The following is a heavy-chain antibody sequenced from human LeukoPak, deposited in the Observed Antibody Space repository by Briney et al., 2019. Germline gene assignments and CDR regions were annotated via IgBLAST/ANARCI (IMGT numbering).Heavy chain of an antibody. CDR2: ISTSGRTI. V-gene: IGHV3-48*04. Sequence: GGSLRLSCAASGFSFSDYSMDWVRQAPGKGLEWISYISTSGRTILYADSVKGRFTISRDNAKNSVYLQMNSLRAEDTAVYYCASPRRWGNYDSSGYPAYWGQGTLVTVSS. D-gene: IGHD3-22*01. J-gene: IGHJ4*02. CDR1: GFSFSDYS. CDR3: ASPRRWGNYDSSGYPAY.